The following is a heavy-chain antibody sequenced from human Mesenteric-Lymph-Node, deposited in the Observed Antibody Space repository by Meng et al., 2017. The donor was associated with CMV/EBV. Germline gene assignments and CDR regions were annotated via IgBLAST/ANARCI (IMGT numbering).Heavy chain of an antibody. V-gene: IGHV1-2*02. J-gene: IGHJ4*02. CDR1: EYTFTGYY. CDR2: INPNSGGT. D-gene: IGHD7-27*01. CDR3: ARAKINWGSLDY. Sequence: ASVKVSCKASEYTFTGYYMHWVRQAPGQGLEWMGWINPNSGGTNYAQKFQGRVTLTRDTSISTAYMELSGLRSDDTAVYYCARAKINWGSLDYWGQGTLVTVSS.